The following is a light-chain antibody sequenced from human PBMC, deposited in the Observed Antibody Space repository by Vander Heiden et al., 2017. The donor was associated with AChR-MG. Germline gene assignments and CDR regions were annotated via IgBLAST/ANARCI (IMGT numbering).Light chain of an antibody. J-gene: IGLJ2*01. CDR1: RSDVGVYNY. CDR2: EVS. Sequence: QSALTQPPSASGFPGQSVTISCTGTRSDVGVYNYVSWYQQHPGKAPRLMIYEVSKRPSGVPERFSGSKSGNTASLTVSVLQAEDEADYYCSSYAGSNNLKFGGGTRLTVL. V-gene: IGLV2-8*01. CDR3: SSYAGSNNLK.